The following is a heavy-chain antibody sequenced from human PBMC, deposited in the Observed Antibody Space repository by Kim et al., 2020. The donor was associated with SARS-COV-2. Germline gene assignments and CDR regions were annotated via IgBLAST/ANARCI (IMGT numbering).Heavy chain of an antibody. V-gene: IGHV3-30*04. CDR2: ITYDGSNK. J-gene: IGHJ5*02. CDR3: ARGGDSSSWINWFDP. CDR1: GFTFSSYA. D-gene: IGHD6-13*01. Sequence: GGSLRLSCAPSGFTFSSYAMHWVRQAPGKGLEWVALITYDGSNKYYVDSVKGRFTISRDNSKNTLYLQMNSLRPEDTAVYYCARGGDSSSWINWFDPWGQGTLVTVSS.